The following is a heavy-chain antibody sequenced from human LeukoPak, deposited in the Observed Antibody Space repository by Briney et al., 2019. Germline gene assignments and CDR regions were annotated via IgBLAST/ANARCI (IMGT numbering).Heavy chain of an antibody. CDR3: AREAYYYGSGSYYKDGMDV. Sequence: GGSLRLSCAASGFTFSSYAMHWVRQAPGKGLEWVAVISYDGSNKYYADSVKGRFTISRDNSKNTLYLQMNSLRAEDTAVYYYAREAYYYGSGSYYKDGMDVWGQGTTVTVSS. J-gene: IGHJ6*02. V-gene: IGHV3-30*04. CDR2: ISYDGSNK. CDR1: GFTFSSYA. D-gene: IGHD3-10*01.